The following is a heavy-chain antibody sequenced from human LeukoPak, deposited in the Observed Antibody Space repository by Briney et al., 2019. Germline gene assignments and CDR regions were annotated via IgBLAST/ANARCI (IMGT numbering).Heavy chain of an antibody. Sequence: GASVTVSCTASGYTFTSYYMHWVRQAPGQGLEWMGIINPSGGSTSYAQKFQGRVTMTRDMSTSTVYMELSSLRSEDTAVYYCARGAARPFFDYWGQGTLVTVSS. V-gene: IGHV1-46*01. D-gene: IGHD6-6*01. CDR1: GYTFTSYY. CDR3: ARGAARPFFDY. CDR2: INPSGGST. J-gene: IGHJ4*02.